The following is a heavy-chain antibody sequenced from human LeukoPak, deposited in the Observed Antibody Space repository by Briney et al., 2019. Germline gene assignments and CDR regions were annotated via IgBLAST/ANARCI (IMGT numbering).Heavy chain of an antibody. D-gene: IGHD1-14*01. Sequence: GGSLRLSCAASGFTFTHSWMTWVRQAPGKGLEWAASIKQDGSVQHYVDSVKGRFAISRDNAKNALYLQMNSLRDEDTAIYYCARNRAAPENWGQGTLVTVSS. CDR3: ARNRAAPEN. V-gene: IGHV3-7*01. CDR2: IKQDGSVQ. J-gene: IGHJ4*02. CDR1: GFTFTHSW.